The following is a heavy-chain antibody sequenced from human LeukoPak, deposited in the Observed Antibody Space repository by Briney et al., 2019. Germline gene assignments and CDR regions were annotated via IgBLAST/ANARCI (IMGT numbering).Heavy chain of an antibody. CDR2: INAGNGNT. J-gene: IGHJ5*02. Sequence: ASVKVSCKASGYTFTSYAMHWVRQAPGQRLEWMGWINAGNGNTKYSQKFQGRVTITRDTSASTAYMELSSLRSEDTAVYYCARVERGELFRWNWFDPWGQGTLVTVSS. CDR1: GYTFTSYA. D-gene: IGHD3-10*01. CDR3: ARVERGELFRWNWFDP. V-gene: IGHV1-3*01.